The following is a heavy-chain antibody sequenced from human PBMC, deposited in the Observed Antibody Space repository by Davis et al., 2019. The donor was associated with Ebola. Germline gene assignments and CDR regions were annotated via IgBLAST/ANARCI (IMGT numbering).Heavy chain of an antibody. Sequence: GESLKISCAASGFTFSTHSMSWVRQAPGKALEWVSSISSDSDYIYYADSAKGRFTISRDNAKNSLFLQMNSLRAEDTAVYYCAKGPDIVVVVAAPRYGMDVWGQGTTVTVSS. CDR3: AKGPDIVVVVAAPRYGMDV. D-gene: IGHD2-15*01. J-gene: IGHJ6*02. CDR2: ISSDSDYI. V-gene: IGHV3-21*01. CDR1: GFTFSTHS.